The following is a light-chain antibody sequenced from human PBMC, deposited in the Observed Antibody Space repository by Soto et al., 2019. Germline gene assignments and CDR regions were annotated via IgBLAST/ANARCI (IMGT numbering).Light chain of an antibody. Sequence: EIVLTQSPGSLSLSPGERATLSCRASQSVSNNYLAWYQQKPGQAPRLLIYEASNRAAGIPGRFSGSGSGTDFTLTITSLEPEDFAFYYCHQRQRWPRTFGQGTKVDIK. J-gene: IGKJ1*01. CDR3: HQRQRWPRT. V-gene: IGKV3-11*01. CDR1: QSVSNNY. CDR2: EAS.